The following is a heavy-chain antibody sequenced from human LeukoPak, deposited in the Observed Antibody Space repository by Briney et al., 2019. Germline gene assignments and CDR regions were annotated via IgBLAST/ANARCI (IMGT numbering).Heavy chain of an antibody. D-gene: IGHD1-26*01. Sequence: GGSLRLSCAASGFSFSSYGIHWVRQAPGKGLEWVAVISYDGSNKYYADSVKGRFTISRDNSKNTLYLQMNSLRAEDTAVYYCARGTGIVGAAGLYWGQGTLVTVSS. CDR2: ISYDGSNK. J-gene: IGHJ4*02. CDR3: ARGTGIVGAAGLY. V-gene: IGHV3-30*03. CDR1: GFSFSSYG.